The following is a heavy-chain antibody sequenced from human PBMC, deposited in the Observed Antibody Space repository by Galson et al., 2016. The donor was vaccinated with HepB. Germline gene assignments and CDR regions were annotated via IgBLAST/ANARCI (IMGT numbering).Heavy chain of an antibody. V-gene: IGHV3-30-3*01. Sequence: SLRLSCADSGFIFRSYAMNWVRQAPGKGLEWLAVISNDGSNKYFADSVKGRFTISRDNSKNMLYLQMNSLRAEDTAVYYCARFIASPWNDYYYYGMDVWGKGTTVTVSS. CDR1: GFIFRSYA. D-gene: IGHD1-1*01. CDR2: ISNDGSNK. CDR3: ARFIASPWNDYYYYGMDV. J-gene: IGHJ6*04.